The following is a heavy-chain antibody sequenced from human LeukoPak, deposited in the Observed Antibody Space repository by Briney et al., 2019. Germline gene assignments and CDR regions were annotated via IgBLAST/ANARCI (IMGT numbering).Heavy chain of an antibody. J-gene: IGHJ4*02. CDR1: GYTFTGYY. Sequence: GASVKVSCKASGYTFTGYYMHWVRQAPGQGLEWMGWINPNSGGTNYAQKFQGRVTMTRDTSISTAYMELSRLRSDDTAVYYCARGIVVVVAFQYYFDYWGQGTLVTVSS. D-gene: IGHD2-15*01. CDR3: ARGIVVVVAFQYYFDY. CDR2: INPNSGGT. V-gene: IGHV1-2*02.